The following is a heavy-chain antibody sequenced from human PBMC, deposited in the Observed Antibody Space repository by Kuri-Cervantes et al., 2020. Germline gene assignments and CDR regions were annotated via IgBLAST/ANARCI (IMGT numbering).Heavy chain of an antibody. Sequence: GGSLRLSCAASGLTFAEYAMHWVRQAPGKGLEWVSGITWNSGTLVYADSVKGRFTISRDNAKNSLYLQMNNLRAGDTAVYYCIRGAEEGFAPWGQGTLVTVSS. V-gene: IGHV3-9*01. J-gene: IGHJ5*02. CDR1: GLTFAEYA. D-gene: IGHD1-14*01. CDR3: IRGAEEGFAP. CDR2: ITWNSGTL.